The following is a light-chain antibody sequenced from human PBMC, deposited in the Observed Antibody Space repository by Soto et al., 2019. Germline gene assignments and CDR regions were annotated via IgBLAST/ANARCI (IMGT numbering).Light chain of an antibody. CDR1: QTISSS. Sequence: DIQMTQSPSTLSGSVGDRVTITCRASQTISSSLAWYQQKPGKAPKLLIYKASTLKSGVPSRFSGSGSGTEFTLTISRLQPDDFVTYYCQHYNSYSEAFGQGTKVDNK. CDR2: KAS. V-gene: IGKV1-5*03. CDR3: QHYNSYSEA. J-gene: IGKJ1*01.